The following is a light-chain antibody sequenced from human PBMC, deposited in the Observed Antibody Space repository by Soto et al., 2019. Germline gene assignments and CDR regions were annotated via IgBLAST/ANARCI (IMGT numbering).Light chain of an antibody. CDR3: FSYAGGRTLV. J-gene: IGLJ3*02. CDR2: EAT. V-gene: IGLV2-23*01. Sequence: QSALTQPDYVSGSPGQSITISCTGTSSDIGTYNLVSWYQQHPGKAPKLIIYEATKLPSGVSKRFSGSKSGNTASLTISGLQTEDEADYYCFSYAGGRTLVFGGGTQLTVL. CDR1: SSDIGTYNL.